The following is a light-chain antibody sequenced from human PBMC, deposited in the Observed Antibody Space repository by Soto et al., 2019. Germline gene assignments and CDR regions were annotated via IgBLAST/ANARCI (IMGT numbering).Light chain of an antibody. CDR2: GAS. J-gene: IGKJ2*01. V-gene: IGKV1-39*01. CDR3: QQTYTIPFA. CDR1: QTMDNY. Sequence: DMQMTQSPSSLSASLGDRVTITCRPSQTMDNYLNWYQHKPGKAPKLLIYGASTLQSGVSSRFTGSAYGTDFTLTIDSLQAEDFATYYCQQTYTIPFAFGQGTKLEI.